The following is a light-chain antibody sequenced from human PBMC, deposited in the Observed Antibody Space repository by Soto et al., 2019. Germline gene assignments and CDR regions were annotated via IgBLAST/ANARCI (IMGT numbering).Light chain of an antibody. Sequence: DIVFTPSSTAQCLSPVGRATLPCRASQSVSSNLAWYQQKPGQAPRLLIYGASTRATGIPARFSGSGSGTEFTLTISSLQSEDFAVYYCQQYNNWPRTFGQGTKVDIK. V-gene: IGKV3-15*01. CDR2: GAS. CDR3: QQYNNWPRT. CDR1: QSVSSN. J-gene: IGKJ1*01.